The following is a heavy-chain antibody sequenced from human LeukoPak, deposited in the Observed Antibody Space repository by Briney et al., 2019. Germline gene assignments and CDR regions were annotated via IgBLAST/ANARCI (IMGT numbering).Heavy chain of an antibody. CDR2: ISAYNGNT. Sequence: ASVKVSCKASGYTFTSYGISWVRQAPGQGLEWMGWISAYNGNTNYAQKLQGRVTMTTDTSSSTAYMELRSLRSDDTAVYYCARDLGTQVPSPRYCSSTSCQETDYYYYYMDVWGKGTTVTVSS. J-gene: IGHJ6*03. V-gene: IGHV1-18*01. D-gene: IGHD2-2*01. CDR1: GYTFTSYG. CDR3: ARDLGTQVPSPRYCSSTSCQETDYYYYYMDV.